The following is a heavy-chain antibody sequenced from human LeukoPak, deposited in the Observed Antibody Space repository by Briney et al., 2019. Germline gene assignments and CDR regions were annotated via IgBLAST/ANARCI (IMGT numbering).Heavy chain of an antibody. CDR3: ARQTGSGLFILP. Sequence: SETLSLTCTVSGGSISSYYWSWIRQPPGKGLEWIGYIYYSGSTNYNASLKSRVTISIDTSKNQISLRLTSVTATDTAIYYCARQTGSGLFILPGGQGTLVTVSS. CDR1: GGSISSYY. V-gene: IGHV4-59*08. J-gene: IGHJ4*02. D-gene: IGHD3/OR15-3a*01. CDR2: IYYSGST.